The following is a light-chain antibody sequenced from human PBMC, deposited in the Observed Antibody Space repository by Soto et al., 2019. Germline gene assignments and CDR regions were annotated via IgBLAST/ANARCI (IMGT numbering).Light chain of an antibody. CDR1: QGISTY. Sequence: DIQMTQSPSSLSESAGDRVTITCRASQGISTYLNWYQQKPGKAPKLLIYAASTWQMGVTPRSRGRGSETNSTPTIGSLQPKIFATNSFHQNYSTPWTFGQGPKV. CDR2: AAS. CDR3: HQNYSTPWT. V-gene: IGKV1-39*01. J-gene: IGKJ1*01.